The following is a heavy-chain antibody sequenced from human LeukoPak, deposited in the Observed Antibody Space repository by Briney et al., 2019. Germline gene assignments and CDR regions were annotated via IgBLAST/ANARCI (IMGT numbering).Heavy chain of an antibody. V-gene: IGHV4-34*01. J-gene: IGHJ2*01. CDR2: INHSGST. D-gene: IGHD2-2*01. CDR3: ARRVVVVPAAILQSRYFDL. Sequence: PSETLSLTCAVYGGSFSGYYWSWIRQPPGKGLEWIGEINHSGSTNYNLSLKSRVTISVDTSKNQFSLKLSSVTAADTAVYYCARRVVVVPAAILQSRYFDLWGRGTLVTVSS. CDR1: GGSFSGYY.